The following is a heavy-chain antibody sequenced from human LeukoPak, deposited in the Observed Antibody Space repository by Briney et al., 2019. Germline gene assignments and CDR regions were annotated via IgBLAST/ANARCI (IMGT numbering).Heavy chain of an antibody. CDR3: ARVKELLWFGELSHYFDY. D-gene: IGHD3-10*01. V-gene: IGHV4-30-4*01. Sequence: SQTLSLTCTVSGGSISSGDYYWSWIRQPPGKGLEWIGYIYYSGSTYYSPSLKSRVTISVDTSKNQFSLKLSSVTAADTAVYYCARVKELLWFGELSHYFDYWGQGTLVTVSS. CDR2: IYYSGST. CDR1: GGSISSGDYY. J-gene: IGHJ4*02.